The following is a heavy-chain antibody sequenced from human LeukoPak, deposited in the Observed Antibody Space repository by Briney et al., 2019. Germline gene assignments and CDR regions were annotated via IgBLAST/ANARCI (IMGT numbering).Heavy chain of an antibody. D-gene: IGHD5-18*01. J-gene: IGHJ4*02. Sequence: GGSLRLSCAASGFTFSSYSMNWVRQAPGKGLEWVSSISSSSYIYYADSVKGRFTISRDNAKNSLYLQMNSLRAEDTAVYYCARDTAMGYFDYWGQGTLVTVSS. CDR2: ISSSSYI. CDR1: GFTFSSYS. CDR3: ARDTAMGYFDY. V-gene: IGHV3-21*01.